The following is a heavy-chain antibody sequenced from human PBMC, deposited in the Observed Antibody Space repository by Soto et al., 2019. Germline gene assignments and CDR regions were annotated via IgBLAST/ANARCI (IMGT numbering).Heavy chain of an antibody. CDR2: ISRSGST. J-gene: IGHJ6*02. V-gene: IGHV4-4*02. CDR1: GGSISGSNW. D-gene: IGHD3-16*01. Sequence: AATLSLTCAVTGGSISGSNWWTGVRQPPGEGLEWVGEISRSGSTDYNPSLMGRLTISIDTSKNEFSLKLTSVTAADTAVYYCARDRPAFKSFGSGMDVWGQGTTVTVSS. CDR3: ARDRPAFKSFGSGMDV.